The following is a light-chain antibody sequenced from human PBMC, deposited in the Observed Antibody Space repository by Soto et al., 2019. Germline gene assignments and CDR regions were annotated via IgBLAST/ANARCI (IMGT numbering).Light chain of an antibody. J-gene: IGKJ1*01. Sequence: DVQMTQSPSTLSAFVGDRVTITCRASQSIGSWLAWYQQKPGKAPKLLIYKASSLESGVPSRFSGSGSGTQFTLTIIRLQPDDFATYYCQQYNSYSWTFGQGTKVELK. CDR3: QQYNSYSWT. CDR2: KAS. CDR1: QSIGSW. V-gene: IGKV1-5*03.